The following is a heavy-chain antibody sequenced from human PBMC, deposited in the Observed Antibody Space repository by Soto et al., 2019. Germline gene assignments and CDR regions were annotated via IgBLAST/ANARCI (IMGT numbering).Heavy chain of an antibody. D-gene: IGHD3-3*01. V-gene: IGHV3-74*01. J-gene: IGHJ4*02. CDR1: EFTFSSHW. Sequence: PGGSLRLSCAVSEFTFSSHWMHWVRQAPGKGLVWVSRINSDGSSTNYADSVKGRFTISRDNAKKTLYLQMSSLRADDTGVYYCARDSSPYYDFWSGFYTYFDYWGQGALVTVSS. CDR3: ARDSSPYYDFWSGFYTYFDY. CDR2: INSDGSST.